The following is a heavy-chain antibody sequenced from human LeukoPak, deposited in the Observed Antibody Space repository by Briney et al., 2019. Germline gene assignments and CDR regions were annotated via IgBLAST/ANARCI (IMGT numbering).Heavy chain of an antibody. J-gene: IGHJ5*02. CDR1: GGSISSTIYY. Sequence: TSETLSLTCTVSGGSISSTIYYWGWIRQPPGKGLEWIGSIYYRGSTYYNPSLKSRVAISVDTSKNQFSLKLSSVTAADTAVYYCARDSRSGWGNWFDPGAREPWSPSPQ. V-gene: IGHV4-39*07. CDR2: IYYRGST. CDR3: ARDSRSGWGNWFDP. D-gene: IGHD6-19*01.